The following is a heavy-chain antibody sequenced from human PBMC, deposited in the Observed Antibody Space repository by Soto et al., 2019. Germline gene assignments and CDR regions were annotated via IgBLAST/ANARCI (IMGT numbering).Heavy chain of an antibody. CDR3: AKDSTHCSGGSCYHFDY. Sequence: GGSLRLSCAASGFMFSSYGMHWVRQAPGKGLEWVAVISYDASDKYYAGSVRGRFAISRDNSKNTMYLQMNSLRAEDTAVYYCAKDSTHCSGGSCYHFDYWGQGTLVTVSS. CDR1: GFMFSSYG. J-gene: IGHJ4*02. V-gene: IGHV3-30*18. CDR2: ISYDASDK. D-gene: IGHD2-15*01.